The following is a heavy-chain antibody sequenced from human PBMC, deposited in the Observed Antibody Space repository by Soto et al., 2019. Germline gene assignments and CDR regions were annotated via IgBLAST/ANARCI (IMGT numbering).Heavy chain of an antibody. CDR2: INAGNGNT. J-gene: IGHJ4*02. CDR1: GYTFTNYA. D-gene: IGHD5-12*01. CDR3: ARVSGYYLPDY. V-gene: IGHV1-3*05. Sequence: QVQLVQSGAEEKKPGASVKVSCKASGYTFTNYATHWVRQAPGQRLEWMGWINAGNGNTKYSQKFQGRVTITRDTSASTAYMELSSLRSEDMAVYYCARVSGYYLPDYWGQGTLVTVSS.